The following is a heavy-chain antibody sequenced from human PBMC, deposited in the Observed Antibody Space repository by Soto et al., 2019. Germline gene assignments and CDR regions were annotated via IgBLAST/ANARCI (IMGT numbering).Heavy chain of an antibody. J-gene: IGHJ4*02. D-gene: IGHD3-3*01. Sequence: ASVKVACKTSGYTITSYGISWVRQDPGQGLEWMGWISAYNGNTNYAQKLQGRVTMTTDTSTSTAYMELRSLRSDDTAVYYCARDSETYYDFWSGYYNTPFDYWGQGTLVTVSS. CDR3: ARDSETYYDFWSGYYNTPFDY. CDR2: ISAYNGNT. V-gene: IGHV1-18*01. CDR1: GYTITSYG.